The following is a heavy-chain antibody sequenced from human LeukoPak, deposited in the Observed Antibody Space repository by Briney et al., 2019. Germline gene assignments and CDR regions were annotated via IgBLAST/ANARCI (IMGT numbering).Heavy chain of an antibody. D-gene: IGHD1-26*01. V-gene: IGHV3-74*01. Sequence: GGSLRLSCVASGFTFSSYSMHWVRQAPGKGLVWISRINSDGSSLSYADSVKGRFTISRDNAKNTVYLQMNSLRAEDTAVYYCARSRYTGSHFDYWGQGTLVTVSS. CDR2: INSDGSSL. CDR3: ARSRYTGSHFDY. CDR1: GFTFSSYS. J-gene: IGHJ4*02.